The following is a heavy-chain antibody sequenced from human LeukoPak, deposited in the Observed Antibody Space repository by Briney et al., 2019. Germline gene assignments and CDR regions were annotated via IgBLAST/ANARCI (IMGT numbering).Heavy chain of an antibody. Sequence: GGSLRLTCAASGFTFHEYTMHWVRQAPGKGLEWVSLISWDGGTTFYADSVKGRFTISRDNAKNSLYLQMNSLRAEDTAVYYCARDYPRVVTVTTPRGWDYWGQGTLVTVSS. J-gene: IGHJ4*02. CDR2: ISWDGGTT. CDR3: ARDYPRVVTVTTPRGWDY. CDR1: GFTFHEYT. D-gene: IGHD4-17*01. V-gene: IGHV3-43*01.